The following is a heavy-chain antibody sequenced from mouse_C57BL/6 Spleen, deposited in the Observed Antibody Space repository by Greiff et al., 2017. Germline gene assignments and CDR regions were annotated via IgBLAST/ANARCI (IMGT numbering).Heavy chain of an antibody. D-gene: IGHD4-1*01. CDR1: GFTFSDYG. CDR2: ISSGSSTI. Sequence: DVKLVESGGGLVKPGGSLKLSCAASGFTFSDYGMHWVRQAPEKGLEWVAYISSGSSTIYYADTVKGRFTISRDKAKNTLFLQMTSLRSEDTAMYYCARAGFAMDYWGQGTSVTVSS. CDR3: ARAGFAMDY. J-gene: IGHJ4*01. V-gene: IGHV5-17*01.